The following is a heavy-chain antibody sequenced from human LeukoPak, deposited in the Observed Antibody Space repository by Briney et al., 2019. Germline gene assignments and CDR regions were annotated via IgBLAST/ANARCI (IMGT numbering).Heavy chain of an antibody. CDR1: GYTFTSYY. CDR3: ARGKVTTLMYYYYGMDV. D-gene: IGHD4-17*01. J-gene: IGHJ6*02. V-gene: IGHV1-46*01. Sequence: ASVKVSCKASGYTFTSYYMHWVRQAPGQGLEWMGIINPSGGSTSNAQKFQGRVTMTRDTSTSTVYMELSSLRSEDTAVYYCARGKVTTLMYYYYGMDVWGQGTTVTVSS. CDR2: INPSGGST.